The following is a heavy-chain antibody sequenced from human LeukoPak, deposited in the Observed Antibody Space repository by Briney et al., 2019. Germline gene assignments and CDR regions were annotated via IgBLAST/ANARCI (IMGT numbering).Heavy chain of an antibody. CDR3: ASDYGSGSYRFDY. V-gene: IGHV4-59*01. Sequence: LETLSLTCTVSGGSLRSYYWSWIRQPPGKGLEWIGYIYNSGSTIYNPSLKSRVTISLDMSKKQFSLKLSSVTAADTAVYYCASDYGSGSYRFDYWGQGTRGTVSS. CDR2: IYNSGST. J-gene: IGHJ4*02. CDR1: GGSLRSYY. D-gene: IGHD3-10*01.